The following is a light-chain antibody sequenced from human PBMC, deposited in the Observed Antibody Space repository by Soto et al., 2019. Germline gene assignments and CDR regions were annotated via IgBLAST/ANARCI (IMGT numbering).Light chain of an antibody. V-gene: IGKV3-15*01. Sequence: IVMTQSPATLSVSPGERATLSCRASQSVSSNLAWYQQKPGQAPRLLIYGASTRATGIPARFSGSGSGTEVTPTISSLQSEDFAVYYCQQYNNWPPLFTFGPGTKVDIK. CDR2: GAS. CDR3: QQYNNWPPLFT. CDR1: QSVSSN. J-gene: IGKJ3*01.